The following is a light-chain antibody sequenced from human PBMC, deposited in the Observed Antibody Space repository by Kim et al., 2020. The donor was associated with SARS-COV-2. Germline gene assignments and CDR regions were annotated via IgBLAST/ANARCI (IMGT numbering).Light chain of an antibody. CDR3: QEYNGAPRT. J-gene: IGKJ1*01. CDR2: AAS. V-gene: IGKV1-27*01. Sequence: DIQMTQSPSSLSASVGDRVTITCRASQGISTYLAWYQQKPGKVPILLIYAASILQSGVPSRFVGIGSGTDFALSISSLQPEDVATYYCQEYNGAPRTIGQGTEVDI. CDR1: QGISTY.